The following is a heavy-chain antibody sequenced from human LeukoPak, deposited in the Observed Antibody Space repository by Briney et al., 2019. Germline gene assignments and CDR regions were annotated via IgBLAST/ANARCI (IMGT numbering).Heavy chain of an antibody. CDR3: ARDGIAAAGGALY. Sequence: GASVKVSCKASGYTFTSYYMHWVRQAPGQGLEWMGIINPSGGSTSYAQKFQGRVTMTRDMSTSTVYMELSRLRSDDTAVYYCARDGIAAAGGALYWGQGTLVTVSS. J-gene: IGHJ4*02. D-gene: IGHD6-13*01. CDR2: INPSGGST. V-gene: IGHV1-46*01. CDR1: GYTFTSYY.